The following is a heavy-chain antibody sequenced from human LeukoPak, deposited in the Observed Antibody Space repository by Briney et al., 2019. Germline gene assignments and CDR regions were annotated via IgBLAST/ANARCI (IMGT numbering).Heavy chain of an antibody. CDR2: ISYDGRNK. CDR1: GFTFSSYG. D-gene: IGHD2-8*02. CDR3: ARDTGDY. V-gene: IGHV3-30*03. J-gene: IGHJ4*02. Sequence: GGSLRLSCAASGFTFSSYGMHWVRQAPGKGLEWVAAISYDGRNKEYVDSVKGRFTISRDNSKNTLYLQMNSLRAEDTAVYYCARDTGDYWGQGTLVTVSS.